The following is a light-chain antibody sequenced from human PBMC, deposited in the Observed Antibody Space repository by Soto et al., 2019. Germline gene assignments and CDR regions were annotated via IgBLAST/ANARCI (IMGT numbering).Light chain of an antibody. CDR2: DAS. Sequence: EIVLTQSPATLSLSPGEIATLSFSASQSVSGCLAWYQQKPGQAPRLLIFDASNRATGIPARFSGSGSGTDFTLTISSLEPEDFAIYYCQQRCNWPPVTFGGGTKVDIK. J-gene: IGKJ4*01. CDR3: QQRCNWPPVT. V-gene: IGKV3-11*01. CDR1: QSVSGC.